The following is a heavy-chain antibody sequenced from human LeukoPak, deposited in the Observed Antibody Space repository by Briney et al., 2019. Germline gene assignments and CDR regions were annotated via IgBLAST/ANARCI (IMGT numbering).Heavy chain of an antibody. J-gene: IGHJ4*02. CDR2: ISWDGGIT. Sequence: PGGSLRLSCAASGFKFDDYAMHWVRQAPGKGLEWVSLISWDGGITYYADSVKGRITISRDNSKNSLYLQMSSLRLEDTALYYCAKPSLRVAAGADYFDSWGQGTLVTVST. D-gene: IGHD6-13*01. CDR1: GFKFDDYA. V-gene: IGHV3-43D*03. CDR3: AKPSLRVAAGADYFDS.